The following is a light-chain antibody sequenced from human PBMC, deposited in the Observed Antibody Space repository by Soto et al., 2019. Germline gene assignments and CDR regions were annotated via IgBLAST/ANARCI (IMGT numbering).Light chain of an antibody. CDR3: SSYAGNSTQV. Sequence: QSALTQPPSVSGSPGQSVTISCTGTSSDVGGYKYVSWYQQYPGKAPKLIIYEVSKWPSGVPDRFSGSKSGNTASLTVSGLQAEDEADYYCSSYAGNSTQVFGTGTKLTVL. V-gene: IGLV2-8*01. CDR2: EVS. J-gene: IGLJ1*01. CDR1: SSDVGGYKY.